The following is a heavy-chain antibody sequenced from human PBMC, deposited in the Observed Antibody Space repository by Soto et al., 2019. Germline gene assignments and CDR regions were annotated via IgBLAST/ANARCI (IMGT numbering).Heavy chain of an antibody. CDR2: ISWNSGSI. V-gene: IGHV3-9*01. Sequence: PGGSLRLSCAASGFTFDDYAMHWVRQAPGKGLEWVSGISWNSGSIGYADSVKGRFTISRDNAKNSLYLQMNSLRAEDTALYYCAKIGAGGSFLDYWGQGTLVTVSS. J-gene: IGHJ4*02. CDR1: GFTFDDYA. CDR3: AKIGAGGSFLDY. D-gene: IGHD2-15*01.